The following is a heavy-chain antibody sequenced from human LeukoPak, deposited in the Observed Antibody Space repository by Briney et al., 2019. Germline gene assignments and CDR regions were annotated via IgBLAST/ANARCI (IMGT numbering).Heavy chain of an antibody. Sequence: GGSLRLSCAASGFTFSSYAMSWVRQAPGKGLEWVSAISGSGGSTYYADSVKGRFTISRDNSKNTLYLQMNSLRAEDTAVYYCAKGRIVVVPALTCYMDVWGKGTTVTVSS. J-gene: IGHJ6*03. CDR2: ISGSGGST. CDR3: AKGRIVVVPALTCYMDV. D-gene: IGHD2-2*01. V-gene: IGHV3-23*01. CDR1: GFTFSSYA.